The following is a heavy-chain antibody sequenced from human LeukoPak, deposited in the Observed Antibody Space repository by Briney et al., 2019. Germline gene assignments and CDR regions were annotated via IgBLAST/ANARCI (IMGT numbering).Heavy chain of an antibody. Sequence: GGSLRLSCAASGFTFSSYWMSWVRQAPGKGLEWVANIKQDGSEKQYVDSVKGRFAISRDNAENSLYLQMNSLKAEDTAVYYCGKFTRSGDSVYWGQGTLVTVSS. J-gene: IGHJ4*02. CDR2: IKQDGSEK. CDR3: GKFTRSGDSVY. CDR1: GFTFSSYW. D-gene: IGHD7-27*01. V-gene: IGHV3-7*02.